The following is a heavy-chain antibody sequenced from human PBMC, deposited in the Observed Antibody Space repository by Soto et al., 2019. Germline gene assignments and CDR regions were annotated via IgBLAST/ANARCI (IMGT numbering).Heavy chain of an antibody. CDR3: ARGMMVRGVDTGVYYYYYGMDV. CDR2: MNPNSGNT. V-gene: IGHV1-8*01. Sequence: ASVKVSCKASGYTFTSYDINWVRQATGQGLEWMGWMNPNSGNTGYAQKFQGRVTMTRNTSISTAYMELSSLRSEDTAVYYCARGMMVRGVDTGVYYYYYGMDVWGQGNTVTVSS. D-gene: IGHD3-10*01. CDR1: GYTFTSYD. J-gene: IGHJ6*02.